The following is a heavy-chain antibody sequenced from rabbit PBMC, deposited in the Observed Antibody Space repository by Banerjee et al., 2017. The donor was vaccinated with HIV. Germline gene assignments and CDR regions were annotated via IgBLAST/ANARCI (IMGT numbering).Heavy chain of an antibody. D-gene: IGHD8-1*01. CDR3: ARVGSSYGWSFNL. CDR2: IYNGDGST. CDR1: GFDFSSNA. V-gene: IGHV1S47*01. J-gene: IGHJ4*01. Sequence: QEQLVESGGGLVQPEGSLTLTCKASGFDFSSNAMCWVRQAPGKGPEWIACIYNGDGSTYYASWAKGRFTISKTSSTTVTLQMTSLTAADTATYFCARVGSSYGWSFNLWGPGTLVTVS.